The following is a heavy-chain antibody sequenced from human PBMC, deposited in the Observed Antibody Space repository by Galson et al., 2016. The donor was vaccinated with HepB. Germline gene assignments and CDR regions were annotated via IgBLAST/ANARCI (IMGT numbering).Heavy chain of an antibody. CDR2: IYWDDDK. V-gene: IGHV2-5*02. CDR1: GFSLSSTGVG. Sequence: PALVKPTQTLTLTCSFSGFSLSSTGVGVVWIRQPPGKALEWLANIYWDDDKRYSPSLRSRLTITKDTSKNQVVLTMSNMDPADTATDYCAHRRGGVTVLLDGVWLEPWGQGILVTVSS. CDR3: AHRRGGVTVLLDGVWLEP. J-gene: IGHJ5*02. D-gene: IGHD2-15*01.